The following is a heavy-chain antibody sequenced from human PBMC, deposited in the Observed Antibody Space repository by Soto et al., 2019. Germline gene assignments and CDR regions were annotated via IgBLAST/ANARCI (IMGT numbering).Heavy chain of an antibody. V-gene: IGHV3-33*01. D-gene: IGHD2-15*01. CDR2: IWYDGSNK. CDR1: GLSFSSYG. J-gene: IGHJ4*02. CDR3: ERGSDMVERGYFDY. Sequence: GGSLRLACAASGLSFSSYGMHWVRQAPGKGLEWVAVIWYDGSNKYYADSVKGRFTISRDNSKNTLYLQMNSLRAEHTAVYYCERGSDMVERGYFDYWGQGTLVTVSS.